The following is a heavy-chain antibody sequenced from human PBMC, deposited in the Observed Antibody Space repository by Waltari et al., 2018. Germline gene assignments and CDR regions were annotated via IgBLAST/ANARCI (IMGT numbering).Heavy chain of an antibody. CDR1: GYSISSGYY. Sequence: QVQLQESGPGLVKPSETLSLTCAVSGYSISSGYYWGWIRQPPGKGLEWIGSIYHSGRTYYNPSLKSRVTISVDTSKNQFSLKLSSVTAADTAVYYCARGTGTRWFDPWGQGTLVTVSS. CDR2: IYHSGRT. D-gene: IGHD1-1*01. V-gene: IGHV4-38-2*01. CDR3: ARGTGTRWFDP. J-gene: IGHJ5*02.